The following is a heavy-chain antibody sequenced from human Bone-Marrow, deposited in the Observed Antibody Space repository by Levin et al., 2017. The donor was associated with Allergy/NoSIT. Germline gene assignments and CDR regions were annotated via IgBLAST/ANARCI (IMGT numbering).Heavy chain of an antibody. CDR3: ATVITRRENWFDP. V-gene: IGHV3-11*01. CDR1: GFTFSDYY. Sequence: PGGSLRLSCAASGFTFSDYYMSWIRQAPGKGLEWVSYISSSGSTIYYADSVKGRFTISRDNAKNSLYLQMNSLRAEDTAVYYCATVITRRENWFDPWGQGTLVTVSS. J-gene: IGHJ5*02. D-gene: IGHD2-2*01. CDR2: ISSSGSTI.